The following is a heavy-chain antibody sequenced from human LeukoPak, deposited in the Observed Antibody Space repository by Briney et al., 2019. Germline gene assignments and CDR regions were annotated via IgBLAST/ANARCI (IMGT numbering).Heavy chain of an antibody. CDR1: GYTFTGYY. CDR2: ISAYNGNT. Sequence: ASVKVSCKASGYTFTGYYMHWVRQAPGQGLEWMGWISAYNGNTNYAQKLQGRVTMTTDTSTSTAYMELRSLRSDDTAVYYCARGSDGSGSYYPYYFDYWGQGTLVTVSS. CDR3: ARGSDGSGSYYPYYFDY. J-gene: IGHJ4*02. D-gene: IGHD3-10*01. V-gene: IGHV1-18*04.